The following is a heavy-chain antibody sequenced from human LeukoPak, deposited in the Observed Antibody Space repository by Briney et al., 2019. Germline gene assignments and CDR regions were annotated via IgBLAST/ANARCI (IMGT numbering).Heavy chain of an antibody. V-gene: IGHV1-69*02. CDR3: ARGSELARFDY. CDR2: IIPILGIA. J-gene: IGHJ4*02. CDR1: GGTFISYT. D-gene: IGHD1-26*01. Sequence: SVKVSCKASGGTFISYTISWVRQAPGQGLEWMGGIIPILGIANYAQKFQGRVTITADKSTSTAYMELSSLRSEDTAVYYCARGSELARFDYWGQGTLVTVSS.